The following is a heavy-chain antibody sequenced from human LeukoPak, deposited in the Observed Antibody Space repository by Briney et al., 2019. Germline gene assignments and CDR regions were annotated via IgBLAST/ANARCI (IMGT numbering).Heavy chain of an antibody. D-gene: IGHD2-8*02. J-gene: IGHJ4*02. CDR1: GFTFSTFP. V-gene: IGHV3-23*01. CDR3: ATYRQVLLPFES. Sequence: GGSLRLSCAASGFTFSTFPMIWVRQPPGKGLEWVSSIFPSGGEIHYADSVRGRFTISRDNSKSTLSLQMNSLRAEDTAIYYCATYRQVLLPFESWGQGTLVTVSS. CDR2: IFPSGGEI.